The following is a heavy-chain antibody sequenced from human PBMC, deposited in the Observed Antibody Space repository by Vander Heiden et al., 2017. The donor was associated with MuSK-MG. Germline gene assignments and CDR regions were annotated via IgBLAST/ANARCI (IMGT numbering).Heavy chain of an antibody. V-gene: IGHV7-4-1*02. CDR3: ATEMGLATFDS. Sequence: QVQLVQSGSELQKPGASVKVSCKTSEYTFSRNALNWVRQAPGQRLEWMGWINTKTGRPAYAQGFTGRFVFSLDTSVRTAFLQISALQYEDDAVYYGATEMGLATFDSWGQGTLVTVSS. J-gene: IGHJ4*02. D-gene: IGHD5-12*01. CDR2: INTKTGRP. CDR1: EYTFSRNA.